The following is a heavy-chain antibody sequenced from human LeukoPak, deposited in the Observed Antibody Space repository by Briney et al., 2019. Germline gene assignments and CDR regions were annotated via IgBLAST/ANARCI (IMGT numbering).Heavy chain of an antibody. V-gene: IGHV4-4*02. CDR3: ARDGMATINWVIDYYYYYMDV. CDR1: GGAISSSNW. CDR2: IYHSGST. D-gene: IGHD5-24*01. J-gene: IGHJ6*03. Sequence: PSGTLSLTCTVSGGAISSSNWWSWVRQPPGKGLEWIGSIYHSGSTYYNPSLKSRVTISVDTSKNQFSLKLSSVTAADTAVYYCARDGMATINWVIDYYYYYMDVWGKGTTVTVSS.